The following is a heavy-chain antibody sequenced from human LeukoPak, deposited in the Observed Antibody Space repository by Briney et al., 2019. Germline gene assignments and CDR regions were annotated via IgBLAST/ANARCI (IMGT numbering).Heavy chain of an antibody. Sequence: GGSLRLSCAASGFTFSSAEMNWVRQAPGKGLEWVSYISSSGSSIYYADSVRGRFTISRDNAKNSLYLRMNSLRAEDTAVYYCARGWVREGDHWGQGTLVTVSS. V-gene: IGHV3-48*03. J-gene: IGHJ5*02. D-gene: IGHD3-10*01. CDR3: ARGWVREGDH. CDR2: ISSSGSSI. CDR1: GFTFSSAE.